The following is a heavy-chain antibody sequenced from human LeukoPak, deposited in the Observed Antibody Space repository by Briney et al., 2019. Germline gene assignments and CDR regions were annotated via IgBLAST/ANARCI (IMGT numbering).Heavy chain of an antibody. J-gene: IGHJ4*02. CDR2: IRYDGSNK. D-gene: IGHD5-12*01. CDR1: GFTFSSYG. Sequence: PGGSLRLSCAASGFTFSSYGMHWVRQAPGKGLEWVAFIRYDGSNKYYADSVKGRFTISRDNSKNTLYLQMNSLRAEDTAVYYCAKDRLQIWATSSFDYWGQGTLVTVSS. V-gene: IGHV3-30*02. CDR3: AKDRLQIWATSSFDY.